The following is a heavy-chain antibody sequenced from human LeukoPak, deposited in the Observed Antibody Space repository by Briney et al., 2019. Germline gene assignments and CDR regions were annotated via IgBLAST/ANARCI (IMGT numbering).Heavy chain of an antibody. Sequence: ASVKVSCKASGYTFTSYDINWVRQAPGQGLQWMGWINPNSGDTGYAQKFQGRVTMTRDTSITTAYMELTNLRSDDTAVYYCARERPIVVVVAATDLDYWGQGTLVTVSS. D-gene: IGHD2-15*01. J-gene: IGHJ4*02. V-gene: IGHV1-8*01. CDR1: GYTFTSYD. CDR3: ARERPIVVVVAATDLDY. CDR2: INPNSGDT.